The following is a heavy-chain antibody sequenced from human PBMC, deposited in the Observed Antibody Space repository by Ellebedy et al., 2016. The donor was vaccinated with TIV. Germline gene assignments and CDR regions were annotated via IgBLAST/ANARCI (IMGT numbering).Heavy chain of an antibody. V-gene: IGHV1-69*10. D-gene: IGHD4-23*01. Sequence: SVKVSCKASGGTFSSYAISWVRQAPGQGLEWMGGIIPILGIANYAQKFQGRVTITSDKSTSTAYMELSSLRSEDTAVYYCARESTSLGGKRYFDYWGQGTLVTVSS. CDR1: GGTFSSYA. J-gene: IGHJ4*02. CDR3: ARESTSLGGKRYFDY. CDR2: IIPILGIA.